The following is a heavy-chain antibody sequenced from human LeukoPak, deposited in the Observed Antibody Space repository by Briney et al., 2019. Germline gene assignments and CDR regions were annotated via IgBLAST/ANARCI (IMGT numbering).Heavy chain of an antibody. D-gene: IGHD3-3*01. CDR2: INHSGST. V-gene: IGHV4-34*01. CDR1: GFTFDDYG. CDR3: ARLGDDYDFWSGYSYYFDY. J-gene: IGHJ4*02. Sequence: PGGSLRLSCAASGFTFDDYGMSWIRQPPGKGLEWIGEINHSGSTNYNPALKSRVTISVDTSKNQFSLKLSSVTAADTAVYYCARLGDDYDFWSGYSYYFDYWGQGTLVTVSS.